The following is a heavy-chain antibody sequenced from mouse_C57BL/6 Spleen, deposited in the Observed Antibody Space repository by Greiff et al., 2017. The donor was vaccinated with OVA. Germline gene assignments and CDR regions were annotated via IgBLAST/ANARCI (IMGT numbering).Heavy chain of an antibody. CDR3: TTEGSTIVHYFDY. CDR1: GFYIKDDY. D-gene: IGHD1-1*01. CDR2: IDPEYGAT. V-gene: IGHV14-4*01. Sequence: VQLKQSGAELVRPGASVKLSCTASGFYIKDDYMHWVKQSPEQGLAWIGLIDPEYGATGYASKFQGKATLTADPSSNTAYLQLSSLTSEDPAVYYGTTEGSTIVHYFDYWGQGTTLTVSS. J-gene: IGHJ2*01.